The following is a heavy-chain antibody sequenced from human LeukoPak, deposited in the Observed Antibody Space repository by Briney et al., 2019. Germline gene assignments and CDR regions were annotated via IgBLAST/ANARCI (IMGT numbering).Heavy chain of an antibody. J-gene: IGHJ3*02. D-gene: IGHD2-21*01. CDR1: GFTFSSYW. CDR2: IKQDGSEK. V-gene: IGHV3-7*01. CDR3: ARDPSYCGGDCSSAFDI. Sequence: GGSLRLSCAASGFTFSSYWMSWVRQAPGKGLEWEANIKQDGSEKYYVDSVKGRFTISRDNAKNSLYLQMNSLRAEDTAVYYCARDPSYCGGDCSSAFDIWGQGTMVTVSS.